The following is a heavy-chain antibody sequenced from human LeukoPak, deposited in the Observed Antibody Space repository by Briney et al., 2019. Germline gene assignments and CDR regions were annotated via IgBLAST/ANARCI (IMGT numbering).Heavy chain of an antibody. CDR2: INSSGRGL. J-gene: IGHJ6*04. V-gene: IGHV3-11*01. Sequence: KSGVSVTLSCAASGFTFCDYYMVWIPQAPGKGLEWLSYINSSGRGLFYTDSVRGRFTMSRANATASLYLRMNSLSAEATAVCYCARTTPGAVDVCGKGTTVTVSS. CDR3: ARTTPGAVDV. D-gene: IGHD4/OR15-4a*01. CDR1: GFTFCDYY.